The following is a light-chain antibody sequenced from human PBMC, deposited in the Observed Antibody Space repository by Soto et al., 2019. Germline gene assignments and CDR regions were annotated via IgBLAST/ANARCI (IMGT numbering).Light chain of an antibody. CDR3: SSYTSSSPYV. CDR2: DVS. J-gene: IGLJ1*01. Sequence: QSALTQPASVSGSPGQSITISCTGTSSDVGGYNYVSWYQRHPGKAPKLMIYDVSNRPSGVSNRFSGSKSGNTASLTISGHQAEDDAYYYCSSYTSSSPYVFGTGTKVTVL. CDR1: SSDVGGYNY. V-gene: IGLV2-14*01.